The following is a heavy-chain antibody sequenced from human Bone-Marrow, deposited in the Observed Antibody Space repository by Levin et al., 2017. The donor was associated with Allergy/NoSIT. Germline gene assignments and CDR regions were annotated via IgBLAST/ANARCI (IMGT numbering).Heavy chain of an antibody. V-gene: IGHV5-51*01. CDR3: AGLSGYSGGYWTQGGGYDYGMDV. CDR2: IYPGDSDT. Sequence: KVSCKGSGYSFTSYWIGWVRQLPGKGLEWMGIIYPGDSDTRYSPSFQGQVTISADKSISTAYLQWSSLKDSDTAMYYCAGLSGYSGGYWTQGGGYDYGMDVWGQGTTVTVSS. CDR1: GYSFTSYW. D-gene: IGHD1-26*01. J-gene: IGHJ6*02.